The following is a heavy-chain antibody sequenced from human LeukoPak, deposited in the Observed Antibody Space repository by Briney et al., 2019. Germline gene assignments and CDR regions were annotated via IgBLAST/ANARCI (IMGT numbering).Heavy chain of an antibody. Sequence: GASVKVSCKASGGTFSSYAISWVRQAPGQGLEWMGGIIPIFGTANYAQKFQGRVTITADESTSTAYMELSSLRSEDTAVYYCARERALPRIAAAGTFGYWGQGTLVTVSS. V-gene: IGHV1-69*13. D-gene: IGHD6-13*01. CDR2: IIPIFGTA. CDR3: ARERALPRIAAAGTFGY. J-gene: IGHJ4*02. CDR1: GGTFSSYA.